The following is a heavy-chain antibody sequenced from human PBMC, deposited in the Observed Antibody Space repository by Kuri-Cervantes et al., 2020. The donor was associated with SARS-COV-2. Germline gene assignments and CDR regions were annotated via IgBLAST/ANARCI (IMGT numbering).Heavy chain of an antibody. Sequence: GESLKISCAASGFIFRSYEMNWLRQAPGKGLEWIAHISSSGNTAYYTDSVKGRFTISRDNAKNSLYLQMNSLRAEDTAVYYCARELLLDYWGQGTLVTVSS. D-gene: IGHD2-21*01. V-gene: IGHV3-48*03. CDR3: ARELLLDY. CDR2: ISSSGNTA. CDR1: GFIFRSYE. J-gene: IGHJ4*02.